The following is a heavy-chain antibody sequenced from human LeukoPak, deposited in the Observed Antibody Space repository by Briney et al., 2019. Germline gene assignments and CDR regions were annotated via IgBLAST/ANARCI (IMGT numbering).Heavy chain of an antibody. CDR2: INAGNGNT. J-gene: IGHJ4*02. D-gene: IGHD3-22*01. CDR3: ARAADSGYYFDY. CDR1: GYTFTSYA. Sequence: ASVKVSCKASGYTFTSYAMHWVRQAPGQRLEWMGWINAGNGNTKYSQKFQGRVTITRDTSTSTVYMELSSLRSEDAAVYYCARAADSGYYFDYWGQGTLVTVSS. V-gene: IGHV1-3*01.